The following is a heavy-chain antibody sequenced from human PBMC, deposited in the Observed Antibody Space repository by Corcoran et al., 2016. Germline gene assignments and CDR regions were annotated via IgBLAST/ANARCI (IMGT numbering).Heavy chain of an antibody. CDR1: GYIFANYW. D-gene: IGHD3-10*01. CDR2: IYPGDSDT. J-gene: IGHJ4*02. CDR3: ARHLVGSGSYIDS. Sequence: EVQLVQSGAEVKKPGESLKISCKGSGYIFANYWIAWVRQMPGEGLEWVGIIYPGDSDTRYSLSFEGQVTIPADKSINTAYVQLSSLRASDTAIYYCARHLVGSGSYIDSWGQGTLVTVSS. V-gene: IGHV5-51*01.